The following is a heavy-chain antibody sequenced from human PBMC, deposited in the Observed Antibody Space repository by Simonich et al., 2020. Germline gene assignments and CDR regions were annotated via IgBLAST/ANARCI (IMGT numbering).Heavy chain of an antibody. CDR1: GFTFSSYS. V-gene: IGHV3-21*01. CDR2: ISSSSSYI. Sequence: EVQLVESGGGLVKPEGSLRLSCAASGFTFSSYSMNWVRQAPGKGLEWVSSISSSSSYIYYADSVKGRCTISRDNAKTSLYLQMNSLRAEDTAVYYCARWIAVAGTGAYGMDVWGQGTTVTVSS. D-gene: IGHD6-19*01. J-gene: IGHJ6*02. CDR3: ARWIAVAGTGAYGMDV.